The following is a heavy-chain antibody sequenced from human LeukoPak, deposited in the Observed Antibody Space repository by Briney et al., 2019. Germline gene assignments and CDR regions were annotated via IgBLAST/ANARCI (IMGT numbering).Heavy chain of an antibody. V-gene: IGHV1-2*02. CDR1: GYTFTGYY. CDR2: INPNSGGT. J-gene: IGHJ5*02. D-gene: IGHD3-9*01. Sequence: GASVKVSCKASGYTFTGYYMHWVRQAPGQGLEWMGWINPNSGGTNYAQKFQGRVTMTRDTSISTAYMELSRLRSDDTAVYYCARTYYDILTGLGIDPWGQGTLVTVSS. CDR3: ARTYYDILTGLGIDP.